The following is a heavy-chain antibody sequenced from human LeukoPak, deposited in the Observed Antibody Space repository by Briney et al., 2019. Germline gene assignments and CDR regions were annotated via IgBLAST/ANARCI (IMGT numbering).Heavy chain of an antibody. Sequence: VKPSETLSLTCTVSGGSISSYYWSWIRQPPGKGLEWIGYIYYSGSTNYNPSLKSRVTISVDTSKNQFSLKLSSVTAADTAVYYCARRSSGGYSSYYYYYGMDVWGQGTTVTVSS. CDR1: GGSISSYY. D-gene: IGHD3-22*01. CDR3: ARRSSGGYSSYYYYYGMDV. J-gene: IGHJ6*02. CDR2: IYYSGST. V-gene: IGHV4-59*08.